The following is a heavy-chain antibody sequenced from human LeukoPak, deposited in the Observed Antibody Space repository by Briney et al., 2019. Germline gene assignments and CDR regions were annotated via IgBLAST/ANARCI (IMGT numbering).Heavy chain of an antibody. Sequence: GGSLRLSCAASGFTFSNAWMSWVRQAPGKGLEWAGRIKSKTDGGTTDYAAPVKGRFTISRDDSKNTLYLQMNSLKTEDTAVYYCTTGIAAVDYWGQGTLVTVSS. CDR1: GFTFSNAW. V-gene: IGHV3-15*01. CDR3: TTGIAAVDY. D-gene: IGHD6-6*01. CDR2: IKSKTDGGTT. J-gene: IGHJ4*02.